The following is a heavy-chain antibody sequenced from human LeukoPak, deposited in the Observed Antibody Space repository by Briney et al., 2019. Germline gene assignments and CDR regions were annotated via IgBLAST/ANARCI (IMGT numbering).Heavy chain of an antibody. J-gene: IGHJ4*02. CDR2: IHYSGAT. CDR3: ARGGEWELLAIDY. V-gene: IGHV4-59*08. CDR1: GGSISSHY. Sequence: SETLSLTCSVSGGSISSHYWSWIRQPPGEGLEWIGYIHYSGATHYNPSLESRVAMSVDASKNQFSLKRSSVTAADTAVYYCARGGEWELLAIDYWGQGTLVTVSS. D-gene: IGHD1-26*01.